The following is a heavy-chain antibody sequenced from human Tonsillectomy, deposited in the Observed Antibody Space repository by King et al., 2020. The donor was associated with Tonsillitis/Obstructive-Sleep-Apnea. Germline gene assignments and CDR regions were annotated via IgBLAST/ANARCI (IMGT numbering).Heavy chain of an antibody. CDR1: GFTFSDSA. D-gene: IGHD2-2*01. CDR3: IRSTSCVGDCYSGSFDY. CDR2: IRSKANSYAT. Sequence: VQLVESGGGLVQPGGSLKLSCAASGFTFSDSAMQWVRQASGKGLEWVGRIRSKANSYATAYAASVKGRFTISRDDSKNTAYLQMNSLTTEHTAVYYCIRSTSCVGDCYSGSFDYWGQGTLVTVSS. V-gene: IGHV3-73*01. J-gene: IGHJ4*02.